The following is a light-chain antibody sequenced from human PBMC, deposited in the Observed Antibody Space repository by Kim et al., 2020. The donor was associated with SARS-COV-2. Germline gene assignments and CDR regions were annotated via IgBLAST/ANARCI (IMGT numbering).Light chain of an antibody. V-gene: IGLV4-69*01. CDR2: INSDGSH. CDR3: QTWGAGLVV. CDR1: SGDRYYD. J-gene: IGLJ2*01. Sequence: TSSRSSGDRYYDIAWHQQQPLKGARDLMKINSDGSHNMGDGLSDRCSGSSSGAERYLTISSLQSEDEADYFCQTWGAGLVVFGGGTQLTVL.